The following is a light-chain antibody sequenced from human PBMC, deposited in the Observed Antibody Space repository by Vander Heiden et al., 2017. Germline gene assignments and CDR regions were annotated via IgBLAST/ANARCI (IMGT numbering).Light chain of an antibody. CDR3: SAWDNSLNAWV. CDR1: SSNIGSRT. CDR2: GNN. V-gene: IGLV1-44*01. Sequence: SVLTQPPSASGTPGQRVTISCSGSSSNIGSRTVNWYQHLPGTAPKLLIYGNNQPPSGVPDRISASKSGTSASLAVSGLQSEDEADYYCSAWDNSLNAWVFGGGTKLTVL. J-gene: IGLJ3*02.